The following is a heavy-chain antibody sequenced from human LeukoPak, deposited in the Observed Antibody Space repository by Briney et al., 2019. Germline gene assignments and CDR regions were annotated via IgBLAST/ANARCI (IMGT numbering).Heavy chain of an antibody. V-gene: IGHV3-30*04. J-gene: IGHJ5*02. Sequence: GESLTLSCAASGVTFSNYGVHWVRQAPGKGLEWVAFISYDGSTKYNVDSVKGRFSISRDNSKNTLHLQMNNLRAEDTALYYCARDDYGFDPWGQGTLVTVSS. CDR3: ARDDYGFDP. CDR2: ISYDGSTK. CDR1: GVTFSNYG. D-gene: IGHD4-17*01.